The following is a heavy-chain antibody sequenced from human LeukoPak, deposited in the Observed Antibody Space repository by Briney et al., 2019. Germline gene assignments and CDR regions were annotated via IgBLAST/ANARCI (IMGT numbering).Heavy chain of an antibody. Sequence: SETLSLTCAVSGGSISSSYWWSWVRQPPGKGLEWIGEIYHSGSTNYNPSLKSRVTISLDTSKNQFSLKLSSVTAADTAVYYCARRGSYFDYWGQGTLVTVSS. V-gene: IGHV4-4*02. CDR1: GGSISSSYW. CDR3: ARRGSYFDY. D-gene: IGHD1-26*01. J-gene: IGHJ4*02. CDR2: IYHSGST.